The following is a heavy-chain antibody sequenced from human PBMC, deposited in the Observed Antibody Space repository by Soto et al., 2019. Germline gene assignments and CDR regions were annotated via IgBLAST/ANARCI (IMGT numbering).Heavy chain of an antibody. D-gene: IGHD5-18*01. CDR1: GFTFSSYA. CDR2: ISGSGGST. Sequence: GGSLRLSCAASGFTFSSYAMSWVRQAPGKGLEWVSAISGSGGSTYYADSVKGRFTISRDNSKNTLYLQMNSLRAEDAAVYYCAKSTAYYYYGMEVWGQGTTVTVSS. J-gene: IGHJ6*02. V-gene: IGHV3-23*01. CDR3: AKSTAYYYYGMEV.